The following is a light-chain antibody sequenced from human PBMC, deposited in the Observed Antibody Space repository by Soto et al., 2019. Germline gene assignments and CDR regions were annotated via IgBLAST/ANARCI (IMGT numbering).Light chain of an antibody. J-gene: IGLJ2*01. Sequence: QLVLTQPPSVSAAPGQKVTISCSGSSSNIGNNYVSWYQQLPGTAHKLLIYDNNKRPSGIPDRFSGSKSGTSATLGITGLQTGDEADYYCGTWDSSLSAGVFGGGTKVTVL. CDR3: GTWDSSLSAGV. CDR2: DNN. CDR1: SSNIGNNY. V-gene: IGLV1-51*01.